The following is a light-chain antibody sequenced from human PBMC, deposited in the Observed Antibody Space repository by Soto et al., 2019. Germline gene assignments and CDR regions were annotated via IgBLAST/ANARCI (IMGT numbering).Light chain of an antibody. CDR1: QSLLHSNGYNY. CDR3: MQALQTPWT. V-gene: IGKV2-28*01. J-gene: IGKJ1*01. CDR2: LGS. Sequence: DIVMTQSPLSLPVTPGEPASISCRSSQSLLHSNGYNYLDWYLQKPGQSPQLLIYLGSNRDSGVPDRFSGSGSGTDFTMKSSRVEAEDVGVYYCMQALQTPWTFGQGTKVEIK.